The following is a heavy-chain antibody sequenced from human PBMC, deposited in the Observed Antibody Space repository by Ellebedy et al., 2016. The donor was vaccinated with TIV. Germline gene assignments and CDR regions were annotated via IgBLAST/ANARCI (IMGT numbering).Heavy chain of an antibody. CDR3: ARENHRYCSGGSCYYNWYFDL. Sequence: AASVKVSCKASGGTFSSYAISWVRQAPGQGLEWMGRIIPILGIANYAQKFQGRVTIPADKSTSTAYMELSSLRSEDTAVYYCARENHRYCSGGSCYYNWYFDLWGRGTLVTVSS. CDR2: IIPILGIA. V-gene: IGHV1-69*04. J-gene: IGHJ2*01. D-gene: IGHD2-15*01. CDR1: GGTFSSYA.